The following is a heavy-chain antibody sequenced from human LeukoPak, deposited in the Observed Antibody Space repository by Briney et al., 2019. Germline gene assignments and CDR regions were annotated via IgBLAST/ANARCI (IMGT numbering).Heavy chain of an antibody. D-gene: IGHD3-10*02. CDR1: GFTFSSYA. Sequence: GGSLRLSCAASGFTFSSYAMSWVRQAPGKGLEWVSDISGSGGSTYYADSVKGRFTISRDNAKNSLYLQMNSLRAEDTAVYYCAELGITMIGGVWGKGTTVTISS. CDR2: ISGSGGST. V-gene: IGHV3-23*01. CDR3: AELGITMIGGV. J-gene: IGHJ6*04.